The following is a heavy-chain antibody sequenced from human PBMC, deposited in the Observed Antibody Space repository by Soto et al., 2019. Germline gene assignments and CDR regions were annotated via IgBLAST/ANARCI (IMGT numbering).Heavy chain of an antibody. CDR2: IYYSGST. Sequence: SETLSLTCTVSGGSISSRSHHWGWIRQPPGKGLEWIGSIYYSGSTYYDPSLKSRVTISVDTSKNQFSLRLRSVSAADTAVYYCARHLGGPGWDNWFDHWGPGSLLTVSS. CDR1: GGSISSRSHH. J-gene: IGHJ5*02. CDR3: ARHLGGPGWDNWFDH. V-gene: IGHV4-39*01. D-gene: IGHD6-19*01.